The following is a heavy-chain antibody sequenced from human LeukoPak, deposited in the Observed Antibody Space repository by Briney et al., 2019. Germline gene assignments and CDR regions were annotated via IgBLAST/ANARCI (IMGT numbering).Heavy chain of an antibody. Sequence: GGTLRLSCAASGFTFSTYSMNWVRQAPGKGLEWVSFISSVTTFISYADSVKGRFTISRDNAKNSLYLQMNSLTAEDTAVYYCARVGSVNSFDYWGPGTTVTFSS. D-gene: IGHD3-10*01. CDR1: GFTFSTYS. V-gene: IGHV3-21*01. CDR3: ARVGSVNSFDY. CDR2: ISSVTTFI. J-gene: IGHJ4*02.